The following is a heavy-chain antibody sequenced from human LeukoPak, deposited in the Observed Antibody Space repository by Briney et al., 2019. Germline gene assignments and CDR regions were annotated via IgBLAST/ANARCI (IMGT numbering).Heavy chain of an antibody. J-gene: IGHJ4*02. Sequence: GGSLRLSCAASGFTFSSYAMHWVRQAPGKGLEWVSVTYSDGSTYYADSVKGQFTISRDNSKNTLYLQMNSLRAEDTAVYYCARDLDSYGSYWGQGTLVTVSS. CDR3: ARDLDSYGSY. CDR2: TYSDGST. D-gene: IGHD5-18*01. CDR1: GFTFSSYA. V-gene: IGHV3-53*01.